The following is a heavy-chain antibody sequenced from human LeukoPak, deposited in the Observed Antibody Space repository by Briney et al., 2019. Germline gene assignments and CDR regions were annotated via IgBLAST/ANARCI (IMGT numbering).Heavy chain of an antibody. J-gene: IGHJ5*02. CDR1: GVSINSRYYD. D-gene: IGHD6-13*01. CDR2: ISSTGNT. CDR3: ARPRAAAAGNNWFDP. Sequence: SETLSLTCSVSGVSINSRYYDWWGWIRQPPGKGLEWIGSISSTGNTYYKPSLRTRVTISLDTSKNQFSLKLSSVTAADTAVYYCARPRAAAAGNNWFDPWGQGTLVTVSS. V-gene: IGHV4-39*07.